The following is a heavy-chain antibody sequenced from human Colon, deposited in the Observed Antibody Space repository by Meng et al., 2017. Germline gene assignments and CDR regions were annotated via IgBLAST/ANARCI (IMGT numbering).Heavy chain of an antibody. CDR1: GFTFSDHY. Sequence: EVQLVESGGGLVQPGGSLRLSCAASGFTFSDHYMDWVRQAPGKGLEWVARSRNKANSYTPEYAASVKGRFIISRDDSKNSLSLQMNSLRAEDTAMYYCARGHWGLDVWGQGTTVTVSS. CDR3: ARGHWGLDV. CDR2: SRNKANSYTP. J-gene: IGHJ6*02. V-gene: IGHV3-72*01.